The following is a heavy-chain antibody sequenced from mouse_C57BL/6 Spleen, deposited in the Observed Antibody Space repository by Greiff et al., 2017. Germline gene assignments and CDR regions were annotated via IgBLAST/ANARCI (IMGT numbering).Heavy chain of an antibody. CDR3: AREYYGSSRYYFDY. Sequence: QVQLQQSGAELARPGASVKLSCKASGYTFTSYGISWVKQRTGQGLEWIGEIYPRSGNTYYNEKFKGKATLTADKSSSTAYMELRSLTSEDSAVYFCAREYYGSSRYYFDYWGQGTTLTVSS. J-gene: IGHJ2*01. D-gene: IGHD1-1*01. CDR2: IYPRSGNT. V-gene: IGHV1-81*01. CDR1: GYTFTSYG.